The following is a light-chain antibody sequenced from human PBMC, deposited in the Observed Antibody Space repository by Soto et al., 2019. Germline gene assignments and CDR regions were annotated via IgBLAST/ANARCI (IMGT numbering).Light chain of an antibody. CDR3: QQYNSYKS. V-gene: IGKV1-5*01. CDR1: QTLSRQ. Sequence: DIPMTQSPSTLSASVGDRVTITCRASQTLSRQVAWYQQKPGKAPKVLIYDASNLESGVPSRFSGSGSGTEFTLTISSLQPDDFATYYCQQYNSYKSFGQGTKVEIK. J-gene: IGKJ1*01. CDR2: DAS.